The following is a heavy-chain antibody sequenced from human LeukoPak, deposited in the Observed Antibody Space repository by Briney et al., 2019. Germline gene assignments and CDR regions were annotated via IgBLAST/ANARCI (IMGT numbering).Heavy chain of an antibody. CDR3: ARHPRIAAAGTDNWFDP. V-gene: IGHV3-33*01. CDR1: GFTFSSYG. J-gene: IGHJ5*02. Sequence: GGSLRLSCAASGFTFSSYGMHWVRQAPGKGLEWVAVIWYDGSNKYYADSVKGRFTISRDNSKNTLYLQMNSLRAEDTAVYYCARHPRIAAAGTDNWFDPWGQGTLVTVSS. D-gene: IGHD6-13*01. CDR2: IWYDGSNK.